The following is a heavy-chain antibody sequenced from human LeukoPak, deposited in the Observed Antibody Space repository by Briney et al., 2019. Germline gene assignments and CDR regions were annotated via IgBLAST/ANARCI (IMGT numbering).Heavy chain of an antibody. Sequence: GASVKVSCKASGYTFTSYDINWVRQATGQGFEWMGWMNPNSGNTGYAQKFQGRVTMTRNTSISTAYMELSSLRSEDTAVYYCARGPRMGSGYYSQPNYYYYYMDVWGKGTTVTVSS. CDR1: GYTFTSYD. J-gene: IGHJ6*03. CDR2: MNPNSGNT. V-gene: IGHV1-8*01. D-gene: IGHD3-22*01. CDR3: ARGPRMGSGYYSQPNYYYYYMDV.